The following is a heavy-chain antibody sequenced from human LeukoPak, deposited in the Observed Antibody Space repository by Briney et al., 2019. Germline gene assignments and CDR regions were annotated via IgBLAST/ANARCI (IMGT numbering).Heavy chain of an antibody. CDR3: ARVLAQCSRISCYVKGAFDI. CDR2: INHSGST. Sequence: PSETLSLTCAVYGGSFSGYYWSWIRQPPGKGLEWIGEINHSGSTNYNPSLKSRVTISVDTSKNQFSLKLSSVTAADTAVYYCARVLAQCSRISCYVKGAFDIWGRGTVVTVSS. J-gene: IGHJ3*02. CDR1: GGSFSGYY. D-gene: IGHD2-2*01. V-gene: IGHV4-34*01.